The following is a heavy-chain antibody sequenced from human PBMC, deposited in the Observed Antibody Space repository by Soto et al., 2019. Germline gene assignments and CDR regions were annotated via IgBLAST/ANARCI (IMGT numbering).Heavy chain of an antibody. V-gene: IGHV3-20*04. Sequence: EVQLVESGGGVVRPGGSLRLSCAASGFTFHDYSMSWVRQAPGKGLEWVSGIDGNGGGTGYADSVKGRCTISRDNAKNSVYLQMNSLRVEDTALYYCAREGLRGLFDYWGQGTPVTVSS. D-gene: IGHD5-12*01. CDR3: AREGLRGLFDY. CDR1: GFTFHDYS. J-gene: IGHJ4*02. CDR2: IDGNGGGT.